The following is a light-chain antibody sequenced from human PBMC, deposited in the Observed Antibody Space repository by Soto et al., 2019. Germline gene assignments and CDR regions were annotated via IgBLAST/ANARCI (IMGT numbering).Light chain of an antibody. J-gene: IGKJ1*01. CDR1: QSISSW. CDR3: QQYNSYPWT. Sequence: DIQMTQSPSTLSASVGDRVTITCRASQSISSWLAWYQQKPGKAPKLLIYKASSLESGVPSRFSGSGSGTDFTLTIRSLQPDDFSTYYLQQYNSYPWTFGQGTKVEIK. CDR2: KAS. V-gene: IGKV1-5*03.